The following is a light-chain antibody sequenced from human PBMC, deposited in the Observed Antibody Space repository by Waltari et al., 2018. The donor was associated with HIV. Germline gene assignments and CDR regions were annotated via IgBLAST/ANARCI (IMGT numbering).Light chain of an antibody. Sequence: QAVVTQEPSLPVSPGETVTLTCGSSTGTVTSGHYPCWFQQKPGKAPRTLIFDTGNKHPGTPARFSGSLSGGKAALTLSGARPDDEADYYCLLSYGVTMVFGGGTKLSVL. CDR2: DTG. CDR3: LLSYGVTMV. J-gene: IGLJ2*01. CDR1: TGTVTSGHY. V-gene: IGLV7-46*01.